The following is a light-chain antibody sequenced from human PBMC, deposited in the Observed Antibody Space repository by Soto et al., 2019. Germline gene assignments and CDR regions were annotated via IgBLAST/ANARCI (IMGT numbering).Light chain of an antibody. CDR2: GAS. Sequence: QSGCLLSASVGDRVTITCRASQDISSCFACYQQQPGKAPNLLLSGASTLQSGVPSRISGSGSGTEFTLTISSLQPDDFATYYCQQYTNYPWTFGQGTKVDIK. CDR3: QQYTNYPWT. CDR1: QDISSC. J-gene: IGKJ1*01. V-gene: IGKV1-9*01.